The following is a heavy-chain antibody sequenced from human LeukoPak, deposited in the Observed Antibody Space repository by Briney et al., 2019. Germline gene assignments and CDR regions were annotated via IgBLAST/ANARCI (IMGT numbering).Heavy chain of an antibody. CDR3: ARPLYGMDV. V-gene: IGHV4-34*01. CDR2: INHSGST. Sequence: SETLSLTCAVYGGSFSGYYWSWIRQPPGKGLEWIGEINHSGSTNYNPTLKSRVTISVDTSKNQFSLQLSSVTAADTAVYYCARPLYGMDVWGQGTTVTVSS. CDR1: GGSFSGYY. J-gene: IGHJ6*02.